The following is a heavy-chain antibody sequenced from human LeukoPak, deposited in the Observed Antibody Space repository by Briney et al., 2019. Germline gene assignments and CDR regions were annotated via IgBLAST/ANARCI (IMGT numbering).Heavy chain of an antibody. V-gene: IGHV1-69*06. CDR2: IIPIFGTA. J-gene: IGHJ5*02. CDR3: ARSTDYGPATLFDP. CDR1: GGTFSSYA. Sequence: ASVKVSCKASGGTFSSYAISWVRQAPGQGLEWMGGIIPIFGTANYAQKFQGRVTITADKSTSTAYMELSSLRSEDTAVYYCARSTDYGPATLFDPWGQGTLVTVSS. D-gene: IGHD3-10*01.